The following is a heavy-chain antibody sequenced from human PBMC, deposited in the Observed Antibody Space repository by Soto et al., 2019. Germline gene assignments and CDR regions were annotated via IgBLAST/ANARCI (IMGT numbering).Heavy chain of an antibody. J-gene: IGHJ1*01. D-gene: IGHD6-13*01. CDR3: ARGGEPYSSPSLPDEYFQH. V-gene: IGHV4-39*01. CDR1: GGSISSSSYY. CDR2: IYYSGST. Sequence: SETLSLTCTVSGGSISSSSYYWGWIRQPPGKGLEWIGSIYYSGSTYYNPSLKSRVTISVDTSKNQFSLKLSSVTAADTAVYYCARGGEPYSSPSLPDEYFQHWGQGTLVTVSS.